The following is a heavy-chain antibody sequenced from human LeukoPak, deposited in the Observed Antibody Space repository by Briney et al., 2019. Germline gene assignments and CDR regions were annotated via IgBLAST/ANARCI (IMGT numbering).Heavy chain of an antibody. CDR1: GFTFSSYW. J-gene: IGHJ6*03. CDR3: ARDPYSSSWYPYYYYYMDV. V-gene: IGHV4-39*07. D-gene: IGHD6-13*01. CDR2: IYYSGST. Sequence: GSLRLSCAASGFTFSSYWMSWVRQAPGKGLEWIGSIYYSGSTYYNPSLKSRVTISVDTSKNQFSLKLSSVTAADTAVYYCARDPYSSSWYPYYYYYMDVWGKGTTVTVSS.